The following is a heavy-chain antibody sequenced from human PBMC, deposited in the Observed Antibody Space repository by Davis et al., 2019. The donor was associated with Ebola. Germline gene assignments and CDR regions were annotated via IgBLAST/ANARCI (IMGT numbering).Heavy chain of an antibody. CDR2: IRSKANSYAT. CDR3: TALITMVRGVAPDYYYGMDV. Sequence: PGGSLRLSCAASGFTFSGSAMHWVRQASGKGLEWVGRIRSKANSYATAYAPSVKGRFTISRDDSKNTAYLQMNSLKTEDTAVYYCTALITMVRGVAPDYYYGMDVWGQWTTVTVSS. CDR1: GFTFSGSA. D-gene: IGHD3-10*01. V-gene: IGHV3-73*01. J-gene: IGHJ6*02.